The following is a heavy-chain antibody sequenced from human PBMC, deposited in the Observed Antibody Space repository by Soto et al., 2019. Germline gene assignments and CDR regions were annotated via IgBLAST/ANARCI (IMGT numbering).Heavy chain of an antibody. Sequence: SETLSLTCTVSVGSISSSSYYWGWIRQPPGKGLEWIGSIYYSGSTYYNPSLKSRVTISVDTSKNQFSLKLSSVTAADTAVYYCASGNSGSYFVRYYYYYGMDVWGQGTTVTVSS. J-gene: IGHJ6*02. CDR3: ASGNSGSYFVRYYYYYGMDV. V-gene: IGHV4-39*01. CDR2: IYYSGST. CDR1: VGSISSSSYY. D-gene: IGHD3-10*01.